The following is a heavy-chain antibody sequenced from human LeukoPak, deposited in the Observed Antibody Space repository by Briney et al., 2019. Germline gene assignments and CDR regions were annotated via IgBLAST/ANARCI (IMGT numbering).Heavy chain of an antibody. V-gene: IGHV3-11*06. CDR2: ISSSSSYT. J-gene: IGHJ3*02. CDR1: GXTFSDYY. Sequence: PGGSLRLSCAASGXTFSDYYMSWIRQAPGKGLEWVSYISSSSSYTNYADSVKGRFTISRDNAKNSLYLQMNSLRAEDTAVYYCARLVTTVIGAFDIWGQGTMVTVSS. CDR3: ARLVTTVIGAFDI. D-gene: IGHD4-17*01.